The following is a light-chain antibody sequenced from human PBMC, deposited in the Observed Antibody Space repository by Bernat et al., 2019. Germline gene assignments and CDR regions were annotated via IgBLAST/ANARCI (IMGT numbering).Light chain of an antibody. V-gene: IGLV2-14*03. J-gene: IGLJ1*01. CDR2: DVT. Sequence: QSALTQPASVSGSPGQSITISCTGTSSDVGAYNYVSWFQQHPDTAPKLMLYDVTNRPSGVSYRFSGSRSGNTASLTISGLQAEDEADYYCVSYTTSSTCVFGTGTKVTVL. CDR3: VSYTTSSTCV. CDR1: SSDVGAYNY.